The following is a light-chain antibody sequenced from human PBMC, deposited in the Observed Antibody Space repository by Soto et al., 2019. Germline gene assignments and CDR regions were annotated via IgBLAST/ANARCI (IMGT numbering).Light chain of an antibody. V-gene: IGLV2-14*03. CDR2: DVS. J-gene: IGLJ2*01. Sequence: QSALTQPASVSGSPGQSITVSCFGTSSDVGGYNYVSWYQQHPGKAPKLIIHDVSNRPSGVSNRFSGSKSGNTASLTISGLQAEDEAYYYCSSSVSSNTQVFGGGTKLTVL. CDR1: SSDVGGYNY. CDR3: SSSVSSNTQV.